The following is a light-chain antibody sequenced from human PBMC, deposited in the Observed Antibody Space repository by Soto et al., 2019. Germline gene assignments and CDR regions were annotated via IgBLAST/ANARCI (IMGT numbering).Light chain of an antibody. V-gene: IGLV2-14*01. CDR1: SSDVGGFNY. CDR3: SSYTSSSTLNWV. Sequence: QSALTQPASVSGSPGQSITISCTGTSSDVGGFNYVSWYQHHPGKAPKLLIYEVTFRPSGSSDRFSGSKSGNTASLTISGLQAEDEADYYCSSYTSSSTLNWVFGGGTKVTVL. J-gene: IGLJ3*02. CDR2: EVT.